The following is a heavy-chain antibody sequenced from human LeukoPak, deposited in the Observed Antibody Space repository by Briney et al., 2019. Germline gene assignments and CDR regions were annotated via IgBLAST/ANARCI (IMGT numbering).Heavy chain of an antibody. Sequence: ASVKVSCKASGYTFTSYYMHWLRQAPGQGLEWMGIINPSGGSTSYAQKFQGRVTMTRGTSTSTVYMELSSLRSEDTAVYYCARGGIAAAGDYWGQGTLVTVSS. D-gene: IGHD6-13*01. CDR2: INPSGGST. V-gene: IGHV1-46*03. J-gene: IGHJ4*02. CDR1: GYTFTSYY. CDR3: ARGGIAAAGDY.